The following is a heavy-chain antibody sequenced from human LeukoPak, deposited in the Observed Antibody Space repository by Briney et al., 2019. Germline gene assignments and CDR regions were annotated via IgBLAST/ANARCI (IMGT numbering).Heavy chain of an antibody. CDR3: ARDHELSSSWGHYYYYGMDV. V-gene: IGHV3-11*01. CDR2: ISSSGSTI. D-gene: IGHD6-13*01. J-gene: IGHJ6*02. CDR1: GFTFSDYY. Sequence: PGGSLRLSCAASGFTFSDYYMSWIRQAPGKGLEWVSYISSSGSTIYYADSVKGRFTISRDNAKNSLYLQMNSLRAEATAVYYCARDHELSSSWGHYYYYGMDVWGQGTTVTVSS.